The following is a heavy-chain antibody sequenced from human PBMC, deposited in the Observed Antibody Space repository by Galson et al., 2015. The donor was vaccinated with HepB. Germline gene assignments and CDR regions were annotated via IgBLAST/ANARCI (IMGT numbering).Heavy chain of an antibody. J-gene: IGHJ6*02. CDR1: GFTVSSNY. V-gene: IGHV3-53*01. Sequence: SLRLSCAASGFTVSSNYMSWVRQAPGKGLEWVSVISSGGSTYYADSVKGRFTISRDNSKNTLYLQMNSLRAEDMAVYYCARDKGTTRPYYYYGMDVWGQGTTVTVSS. CDR3: ARDKGTTRPYYYYGMDV. D-gene: IGHD6-6*01. CDR2: ISSGGST.